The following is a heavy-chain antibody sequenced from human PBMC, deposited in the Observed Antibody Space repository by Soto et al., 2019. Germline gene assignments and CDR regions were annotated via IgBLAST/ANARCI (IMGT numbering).Heavy chain of an antibody. CDR1: GFTFSSYS. J-gene: IGHJ6*02. CDR2: ISSSSSTI. V-gene: IGHV3-48*02. D-gene: IGHD2-8*02. CDR3: ASQSWYYYYYYGMDV. Sequence: AGGSLRLSCAASGFTFSSYSMNWVRQAPGKGLEWVSYISSSSSTIYYADSVKGRFTISRDNAKNSLYLQMNSLRDEDTAVYYCASQSWYYYYYYGMDVWGQGTTVTVSS.